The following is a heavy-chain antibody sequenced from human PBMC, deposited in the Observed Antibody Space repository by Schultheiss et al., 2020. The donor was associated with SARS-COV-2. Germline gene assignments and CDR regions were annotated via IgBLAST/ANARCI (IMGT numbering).Heavy chain of an antibody. J-gene: IGHJ5*02. D-gene: IGHD2-2*01. V-gene: IGHV4-4*07. CDR2: ISASGST. Sequence: SQTLLLTCTVSGGSISSYYWSWIRQPAGKGLEWIGHISASGSTNYNPSLKSRVTMSVDTSKNQFSLNLSSVTAADTAVYYCARELSFYCSGTTCYNWFDPWGQGSLVTVAS. CDR1: GGSISSYY. CDR3: ARELSFYCSGTTCYNWFDP.